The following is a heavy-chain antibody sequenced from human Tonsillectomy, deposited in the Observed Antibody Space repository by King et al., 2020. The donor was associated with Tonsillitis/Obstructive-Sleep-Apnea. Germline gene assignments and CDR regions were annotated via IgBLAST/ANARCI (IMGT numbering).Heavy chain of an antibody. J-gene: IGHJ6*02. D-gene: IGHD2-2*02. V-gene: IGHV3-23*04. CDR1: GFTFSSYA. CDR2: ISGSGGST. CDR3: AKAYCSSTSCYTYYYYYGMDV. Sequence: QLVQSGGGLVQPGGSLRLSCAASGFTFSSYAMSWVRQAPGKGLEWVSAISGSGGSTYYADSVKGRFTISRDNSKNTLYLQMNSLRAEDTAVYYCAKAYCSSTSCYTYYYYYGMDVWGQGTTVTVSS.